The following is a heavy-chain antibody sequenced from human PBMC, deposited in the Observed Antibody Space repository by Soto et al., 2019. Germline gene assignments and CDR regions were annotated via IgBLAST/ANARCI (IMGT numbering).Heavy chain of an antibody. V-gene: IGHV3-74*01. Sequence: GGSLRLSCAASGFTFSSYWMHWVRQAPGKGLVWVSRINSDGSSTSYADSVKGRFTISRDNAKNTLYLQMNSLRAEDTAVYYCARAPYCGGDCHSGDYWGQGTLVTVSS. CDR1: GFTFSSYW. CDR3: ARAPYCGGDCHSGDY. J-gene: IGHJ4*02. D-gene: IGHD2-21*02. CDR2: INSDGSST.